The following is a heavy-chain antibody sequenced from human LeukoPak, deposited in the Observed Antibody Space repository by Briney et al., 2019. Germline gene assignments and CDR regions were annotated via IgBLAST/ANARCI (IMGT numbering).Heavy chain of an antibody. D-gene: IGHD2/OR15-2a*01. CDR3: ARRGRIGAVDY. J-gene: IGHJ4*02. V-gene: IGHV1-18*01. CDR1: GYTFTSYG. Sequence: ASVKVSCKASGYTFTSYGISWVRQAPGQGLEWMGWISAYNGNTNYAQKLQGRVTMTTDTSTRTAYMEVRSLRSDDTAVYYCARRGRIGAVDYWGQGTLVTVSS. CDR2: ISAYNGNT.